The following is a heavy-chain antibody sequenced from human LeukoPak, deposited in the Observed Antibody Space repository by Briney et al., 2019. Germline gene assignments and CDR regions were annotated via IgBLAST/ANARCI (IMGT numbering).Heavy chain of an antibody. V-gene: IGHV1-18*01. D-gene: IGHD6-13*01. Sequence: ASVKVSCKASGYTFTNFGVSWVRQAPGQGLEWMGWISAYNGNTNYAQNFQGRVTMTTDTSTTTAYMELRSLRSDDTAVYYCARDTRAASGSYFDYWGQGALVIVSS. CDR1: GYTFTNFG. CDR2: ISAYNGNT. CDR3: ARDTRAASGSYFDY. J-gene: IGHJ4*02.